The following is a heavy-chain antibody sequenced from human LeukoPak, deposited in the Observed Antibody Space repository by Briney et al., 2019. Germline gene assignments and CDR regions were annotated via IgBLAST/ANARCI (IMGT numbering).Heavy chain of an antibody. V-gene: IGHV3-48*04. D-gene: IGHD3-10*01. Sequence: PGVSLRLSCAASGFTFSSYSMNWVRQAPGKGLEWVSYISSSSSTIYYADSVKGRFTISRDNAKNSLYLQMNSLRAEDTAVYYCARDLSLHLWFGESYWGQGTLVTVSS. CDR2: ISSSSSTI. CDR1: GFTFSSYS. CDR3: ARDLSLHLWFGESY. J-gene: IGHJ4*02.